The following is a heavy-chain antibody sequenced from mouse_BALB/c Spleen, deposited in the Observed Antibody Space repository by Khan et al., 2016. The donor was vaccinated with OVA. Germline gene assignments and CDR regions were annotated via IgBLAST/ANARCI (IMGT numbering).Heavy chain of an antibody. Sequence: QVQLQQPGAELVKAGASVKMSCKASGYTFTSYWMHWVKQRLGQGLEWFAETNPTNGRTYYHEKFKSKATLTVDNSSSTAYMLLSGPTFEDSAVYDGARIKKIVATYFDYWGQGTTRTVSS. D-gene: IGHD1-1*01. V-gene: IGHV1S81*02. CDR3: ARIKKIVATYFDY. J-gene: IGHJ2*01. CDR2: TNPTNGRT. CDR1: GYTFTSYW.